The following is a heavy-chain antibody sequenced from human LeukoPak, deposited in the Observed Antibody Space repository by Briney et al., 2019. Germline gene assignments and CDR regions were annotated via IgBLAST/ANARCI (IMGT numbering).Heavy chain of an antibody. CDR1: GGSFRGYY. D-gene: IGHD2-2*01. Sequence: SETLSLTCAVYGGSFRGYYWSWIRQPPGKGLEWIGEINHSGSTNYNPSLKSRVTISVDTSKNQFSLKLSSVTAADTAVYYCARALGNQLLLGYYYGMDVWGQGTTVTVSS. CDR3: ARALGNQLLLGYYYGMDV. CDR2: INHSGST. J-gene: IGHJ6*02. V-gene: IGHV4-34*01.